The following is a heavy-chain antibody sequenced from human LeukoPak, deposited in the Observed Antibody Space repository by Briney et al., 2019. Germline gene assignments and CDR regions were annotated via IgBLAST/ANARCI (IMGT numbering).Heavy chain of an antibody. CDR1: GFTVSSNY. Sequence: GGSLRLSCAASGFTVSSNYLSWVRQAPGKGLEWVSVIYSGGSTYYADSVKGRFTISRHNSKNTLYLQMNSLRAEDTAVYYCARALSGGFDPWGQGTLVTVSS. CDR2: IYSGGST. CDR3: ARALSGGFDP. J-gene: IGHJ5*02. V-gene: IGHV3-53*04.